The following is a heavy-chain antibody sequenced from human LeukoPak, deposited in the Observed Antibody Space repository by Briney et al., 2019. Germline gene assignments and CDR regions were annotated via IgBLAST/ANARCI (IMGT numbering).Heavy chain of an antibody. CDR2: MNPNSGNT. D-gene: IGHD2-8*01. CDR3: ARGVNGNWFDR. V-gene: IGHV1-8*02. J-gene: IGHJ5*02. Sequence: ASVKVSCKASGYTFTGYYMHWVRQAPGQGLEWMGWMNPNSGNTGYAQKFQGRVTMTRNTSVSTAYMELSSLTSEDTAVYYCARGVNGNWFDRWGQGTLVTVSS. CDR1: GYTFTGYY.